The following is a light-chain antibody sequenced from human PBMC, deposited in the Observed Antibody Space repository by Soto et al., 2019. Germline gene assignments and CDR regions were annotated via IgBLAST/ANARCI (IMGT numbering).Light chain of an antibody. V-gene: IGKV3-20*01. Sequence: EIVMTQSPATLSVSPGERATLSCRASENVSSNLAWYQQRPGQAPRLVIYGASTRATGIPDRFSGGGSGTEFTLTIDRLEPEDFAVYYCHQYGSSPGTFGQRTKVDI. J-gene: IGKJ1*01. CDR3: HQYGSSPGT. CDR2: GAS. CDR1: ENVSSN.